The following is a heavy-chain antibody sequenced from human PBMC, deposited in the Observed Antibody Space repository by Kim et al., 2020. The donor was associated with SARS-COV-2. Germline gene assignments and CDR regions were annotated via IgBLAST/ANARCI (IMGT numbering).Heavy chain of an antibody. V-gene: IGHV3-23*01. J-gene: IGHJ4*02. CDR1: GFTFSSYA. D-gene: IGHD1-26*01. CDR2: ISGSGGST. Sequence: GGSLRLSCAASGFTFSSYAMSWVRQAPGKGLEWVSAISGSGGSTYYADSVKGRFTISRDNSKNTLYLQMNSLRAEDTAVYYCAKDHHPTRISIRTLQLPIDYWGQGTLVTVSS. CDR3: AKDHHPTRISIRTLQLPIDY.